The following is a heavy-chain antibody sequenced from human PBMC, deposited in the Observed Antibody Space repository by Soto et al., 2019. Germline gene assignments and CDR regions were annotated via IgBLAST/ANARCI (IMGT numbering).Heavy chain of an antibody. CDR1: GFTFSSYA. V-gene: IGHV3-23*01. CDR2: ISGSGGST. Sequence: EVQLLESGGGLVQPGGSLRLSCAASGFTFSSYAMSWVRQAPGKGLEWVSAISGSGGSTYYADSVKGRFTISRDNSKNTLHLQMNSLRAEDTAVYYCAKDLGDFWSGYYTDYWGQGTLVTVSS. CDR3: AKDLGDFWSGYYTDY. J-gene: IGHJ4*02. D-gene: IGHD3-3*01.